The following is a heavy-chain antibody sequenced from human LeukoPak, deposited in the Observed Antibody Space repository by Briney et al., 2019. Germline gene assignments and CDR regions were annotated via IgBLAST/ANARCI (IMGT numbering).Heavy chain of an antibody. CDR3: ATEGITMVRGVIIIDLDFQH. Sequence: ASVKVSCKVSGYTLTELSMHWVRQAPGKGLEWMGGFDPEDGKTIYAQKFQGRVTMTEDTSTDTAYMELSSLRSGDTAVYYCATEGITMVRGVIIIDLDFQHWGQGTLVTVSS. J-gene: IGHJ1*01. CDR1: GYTLTELS. V-gene: IGHV1-24*01. CDR2: FDPEDGKT. D-gene: IGHD3-10*01.